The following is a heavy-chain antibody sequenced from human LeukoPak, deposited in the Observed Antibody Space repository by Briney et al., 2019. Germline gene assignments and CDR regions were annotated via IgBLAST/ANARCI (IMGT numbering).Heavy chain of an antibody. V-gene: IGHV3-21*06. D-gene: IGHD6-13*01. CDR1: GFTFSTYS. Sequence: GGSLRLSCAASGFTFSTYSMNWVRQAPGKGLEWVSSISSNSRYIYYADSMRGRFTISRDHAKNSLCLQMNSLKPEDTAVYYCARVAEAAAFDSWGQGTLVTVSS. CDR3: ARVAEAAAFDS. CDR2: ISSNSRYI. J-gene: IGHJ4*02.